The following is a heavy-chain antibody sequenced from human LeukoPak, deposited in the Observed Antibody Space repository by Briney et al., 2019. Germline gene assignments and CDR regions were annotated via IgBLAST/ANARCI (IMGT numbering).Heavy chain of an antibody. CDR1: GGSISSCY. J-gene: IGHJ4*02. Sequence: SETLSLTCTVSGGSISSCYWSWIRQPAGKGLEWIGRIYTSGSTNYNPSLKSRVTMSVDTSKNQFSLKLSSVTAADTAVYYCAGSGYGSGWYYVFWGQGTLVTVSS. D-gene: IGHD6-19*01. V-gene: IGHV4-4*07. CDR2: IYTSGST. CDR3: AGSGYGSGWYYVF.